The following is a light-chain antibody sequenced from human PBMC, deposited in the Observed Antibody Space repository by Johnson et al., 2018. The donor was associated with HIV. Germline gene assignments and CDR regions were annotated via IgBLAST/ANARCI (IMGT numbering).Light chain of an antibody. CDR3: ETWESSLSWV. J-gene: IGLJ1*01. CDR2: DHN. V-gene: IGLV1-51*01. CDR1: SSNIGNNY. Sequence: QSVLTQPPSVSAAPGQKVTISCSGSSSNIGNNYVSWYQQLPGTAPKLLIYDHNQRPSGIPDRFSGSKSGTSATLGITGLQTGDEADYYCETWESSLSWVLGTGTKVTVL.